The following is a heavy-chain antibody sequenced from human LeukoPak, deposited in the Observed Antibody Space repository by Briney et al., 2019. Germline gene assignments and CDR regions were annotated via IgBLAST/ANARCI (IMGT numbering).Heavy chain of an antibody. CDR3: ARLTYCGGDCFWNYFDY. CDR2: ISRSSSTI. D-gene: IGHD2-21*02. Sequence: PGGSVRLSCATSGFTFSSYGMNWVRQAPGKGLEWVSYISRSSSTIYYADSVRGRFTISRDNAKNSLYLQMNSLRAEDTAVYYCARLTYCGGDCFWNYFDYWGQGALVTVSS. CDR1: GFTFSSYG. J-gene: IGHJ4*02. V-gene: IGHV3-48*01.